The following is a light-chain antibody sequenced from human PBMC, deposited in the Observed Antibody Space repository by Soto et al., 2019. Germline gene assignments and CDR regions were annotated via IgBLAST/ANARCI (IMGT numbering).Light chain of an antibody. CDR2: EAN. Sequence: QSALTQPASVSGSPGQSSTISCTGTSSDVGNFNLVSWYQHHPCKAPKLIIYEANKRPSGVSSRFSGSKSDNTASLTISGLRSEDEADYHCCSYAGGSAYVFGTGTKLTVL. CDR1: SSDVGNFNL. CDR3: CSYAGGSAYV. J-gene: IGLJ1*01. V-gene: IGLV2-23*01.